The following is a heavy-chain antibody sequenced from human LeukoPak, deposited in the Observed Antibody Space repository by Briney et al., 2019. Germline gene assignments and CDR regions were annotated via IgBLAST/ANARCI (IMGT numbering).Heavy chain of an antibody. CDR1: GFTFSSYS. CDR3: AELGITMIGGV. J-gene: IGHJ6*04. V-gene: IGHV3-21*01. CDR2: ISSSSSYI. Sequence: GGSLRLSCAASGFTFSSYSMNWVRQAPGKGLEWVSSISSSSSYIYYADSVKGRFTISRDNAKNSLYLQMNSLSAEDTAVYYCAELGITMIGGVWGKGTTVTISS. D-gene: IGHD3-10*02.